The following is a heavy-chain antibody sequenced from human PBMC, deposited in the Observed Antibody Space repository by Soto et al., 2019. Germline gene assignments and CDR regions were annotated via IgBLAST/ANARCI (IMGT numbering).Heavy chain of an antibody. CDR3: VTFRGRAYHYYYMDV. CDR1: GFSFSTYG. D-gene: IGHD3-16*01. CDR2: YGGSGGST. J-gene: IGHJ6*03. Sequence: DVQLLESGGGLAQRGGSLRLSCAASGFSFSTYGMTWVRQAPGKGLEWVSYGGSGGSTYYADSVKGRFTISRDNSKNTLYLQMNSLRAEDTAVYYCVTFRGRAYHYYYMDVWGNWTTVTVSS. V-gene: IGHV3-23*01.